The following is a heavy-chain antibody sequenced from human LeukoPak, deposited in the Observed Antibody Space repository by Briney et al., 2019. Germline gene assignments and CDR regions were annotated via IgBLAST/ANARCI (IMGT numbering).Heavy chain of an antibody. CDR2: ISGSGGST. Sequence: PGGSLRLSCAASGFTFSSYGMSWVRQAPGKGLEWVSAISGSGGSTYYADSVKGRFTISRDNSKNTLYLQMNSLRAEDTAVYYCAKREFLSSWYSPFDYWGQGTLVTVSS. CDR1: GFTFSSYG. V-gene: IGHV3-23*01. CDR3: AKREFLSSWYSPFDY. J-gene: IGHJ4*02. D-gene: IGHD6-13*01.